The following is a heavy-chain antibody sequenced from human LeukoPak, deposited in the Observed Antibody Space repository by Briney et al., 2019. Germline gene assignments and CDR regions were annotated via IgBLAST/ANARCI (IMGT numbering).Heavy chain of an antibody. V-gene: IGHV4-34*01. J-gene: IGHJ6*03. CDR3: ARGRKMVRGVITPYYYYYYMDV. D-gene: IGHD3-10*01. CDR2: INHSGST. CDR1: GGSFSGYY. Sequence: SETLSLTCAVYGGSFSGYYWSWIRQPPGKGLEWIGEINHSGSTNYNPSLKSRVTISVDTSKNQFSLKLSSVTAADTAGYYCARGRKMVRGVITPYYYYYYMDVWGKGTTVTVSS.